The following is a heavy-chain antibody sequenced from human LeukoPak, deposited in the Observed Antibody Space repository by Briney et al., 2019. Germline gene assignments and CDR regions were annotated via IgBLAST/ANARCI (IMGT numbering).Heavy chain of an antibody. CDR1: GVSLTTYY. J-gene: IGHJ4*02. CDR3: ARGGNSGYLKQPFDY. Sequence: SETLSLTCTVSGVSLTTYYWTWIRQPPGKGLEFIGYISYTGSTSYSPSLKSRVTISLDTSKNQFSLKLSSVTAADTAGYYCARGGNSGYLKQPFDYWGQGTLVTVSS. V-gene: IGHV4-59*01. D-gene: IGHD5-12*01. CDR2: ISYTGST.